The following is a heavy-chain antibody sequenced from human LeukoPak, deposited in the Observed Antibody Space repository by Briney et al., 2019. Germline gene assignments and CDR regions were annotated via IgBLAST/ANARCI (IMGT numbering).Heavy chain of an antibody. Sequence: ASVKVSCKASGHTFTSYGISWVRQAPGQGLEWMGWISAYNGNTNYAQKLQGRVTMTTDTSTSTAYMELRSLRSDDTAVYYCARVEDYYDSSGYLEYWGQGTLVTVSS. J-gene: IGHJ4*02. CDR2: ISAYNGNT. CDR3: ARVEDYYDSSGYLEY. V-gene: IGHV1-18*01. D-gene: IGHD3-22*01. CDR1: GHTFTSYG.